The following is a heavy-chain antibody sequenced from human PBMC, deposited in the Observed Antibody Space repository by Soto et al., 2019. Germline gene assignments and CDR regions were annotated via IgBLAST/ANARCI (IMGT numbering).Heavy chain of an antibody. V-gene: IGHV3-30*18. Sequence: QVQLVESGGGVVQPGRSLRLSCAASGFTFSSYGMHWVRQAPGTGLEWVAVISYDGSNKYYADSVKGRFTISRDNSKNTLYLQMNSLRAEDTAVYYCAKVGYYDSSGYGPGAFDIWGQGTMVTVSS. CDR3: AKVGYYDSSGYGPGAFDI. CDR2: ISYDGSNK. D-gene: IGHD3-22*01. J-gene: IGHJ3*02. CDR1: GFTFSSYG.